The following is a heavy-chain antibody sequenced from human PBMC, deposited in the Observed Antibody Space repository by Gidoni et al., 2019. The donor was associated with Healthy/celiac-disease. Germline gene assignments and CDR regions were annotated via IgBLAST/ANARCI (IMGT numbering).Heavy chain of an antibody. D-gene: IGHD2-15*01. CDR1: GFTFSSYG. Sequence: QVQLVESGGGVVQPGRSLRLSCAASGFTFSSYGMHWVRQAPGKGLEWVAVISYDGSNKYYADSVKGRFTISRDNSKNTLYLQMNSLRAEDTAVYYCAKYQRHIVVGGDDAFDIWGQGTMVTVSS. CDR2: ISYDGSNK. V-gene: IGHV3-30*18. CDR3: AKYQRHIVVGGDDAFDI. J-gene: IGHJ3*02.